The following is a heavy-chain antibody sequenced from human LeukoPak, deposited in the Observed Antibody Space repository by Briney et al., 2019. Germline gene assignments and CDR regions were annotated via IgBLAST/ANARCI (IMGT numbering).Heavy chain of an antibody. CDR3: AREKDFSLWDAAVDY. V-gene: IGHV4-4*07. J-gene: IGHJ4*02. Sequence: SETLSLTCTVSGGSINSYYWSWIRQPAGKGLEWIWRIYTSGSINYNPSLKSRVSMSIDTSKNQFFLKLSSVTAADTAVYYCAREKDFSLWDAAVDYWGQGTLVTVSS. CDR2: IYTSGSI. D-gene: IGHD3-3*01. CDR1: GGSINSYY.